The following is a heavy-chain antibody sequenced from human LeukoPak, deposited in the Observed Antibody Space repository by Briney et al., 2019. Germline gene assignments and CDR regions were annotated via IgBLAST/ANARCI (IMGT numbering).Heavy chain of an antibody. V-gene: IGHV4-59*01. CDR3: ARGDFWSGAPTD. CDR2: IYYTGRA. D-gene: IGHD3-3*01. CDR1: GGSISRYY. J-gene: IGHJ4*02. Sequence: SETLSLTCTVSGGSISRYYWSWIRQPPGTGLEWIGYIYYTGRAYYNPPLKSRVSMSVDTSKNQFSLRVNSMTAADTAVYYCARGDFWSGAPTDWGQGTLVTVPS.